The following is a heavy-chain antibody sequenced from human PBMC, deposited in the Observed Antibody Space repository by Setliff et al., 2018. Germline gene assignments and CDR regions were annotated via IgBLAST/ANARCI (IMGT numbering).Heavy chain of an antibody. Sequence: SETLSLTCAVSDYSITNNYYWGWIRQAPGKGLEWIGTAHQSGTTFYNPSLKGRVTMSVDTSKSQFSLKLNSVTAIDTAVYYCARQPTGTYQWTFDSWGQGTLVTVSS. D-gene: IGHD1-26*01. CDR2: AHQSGTT. CDR1: DYSITNNYY. J-gene: IGHJ4*02. CDR3: ARQPTGTYQWTFDS. V-gene: IGHV4-38-2*01.